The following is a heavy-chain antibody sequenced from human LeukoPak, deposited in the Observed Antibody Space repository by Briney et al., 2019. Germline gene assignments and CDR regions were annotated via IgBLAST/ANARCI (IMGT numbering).Heavy chain of an antibody. Sequence: SETLSLTCTVSGGSISGYYWSWIRQPPGKGLEWIGYIYYSGGTNYNPSLKRRVAMSVDTSKNQFSLEVDSLTAADTAVYYCARGGYYTLEYYYYMDVWGKGTTVTVSS. D-gene: IGHD3-3*01. CDR1: GGSISGYY. CDR2: IYYSGGT. V-gene: IGHV4-59*01. CDR3: ARGGYYTLEYYYYMDV. J-gene: IGHJ6*03.